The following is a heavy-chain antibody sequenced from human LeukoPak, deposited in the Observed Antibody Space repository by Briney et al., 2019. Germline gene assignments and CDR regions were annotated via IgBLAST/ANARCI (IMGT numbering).Heavy chain of an antibody. J-gene: IGHJ4*02. Sequence: GGSLRLSCAASGFTFSSYAMSWVRQAPGRGLEWVSAISGSGGSTYYADSVKGRFTISRDNSKNTLYLQMNSLRDEDTAVYYCAKGEMMVEPRTLDYWGQGTLVTVSS. CDR2: ISGSGGST. D-gene: IGHD1-1*01. V-gene: IGHV3-23*01. CDR3: AKGEMMVEPRTLDY. CDR1: GFTFSSYA.